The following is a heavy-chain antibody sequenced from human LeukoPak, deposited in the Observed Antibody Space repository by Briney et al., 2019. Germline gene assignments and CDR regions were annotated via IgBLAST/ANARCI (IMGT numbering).Heavy chain of an antibody. Sequence: ASVKVSCKVSGYTLTELSMHWVRQAPGKGLEWMGGFDPEDGETIYAQKFQGRVTMTEDTSTDTAYMELSSLRSEDTAVYYCATAYYYDSSGYYNWFDPRGQGTLVTVSS. D-gene: IGHD3-22*01. CDR1: GYTLTELS. J-gene: IGHJ5*02. CDR2: FDPEDGET. V-gene: IGHV1-24*01. CDR3: ATAYYYDSSGYYNWFDP.